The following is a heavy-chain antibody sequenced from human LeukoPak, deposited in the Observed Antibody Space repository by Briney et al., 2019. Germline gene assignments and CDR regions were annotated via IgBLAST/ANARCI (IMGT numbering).Heavy chain of an antibody. CDR2: ISSSSSYI. CDR1: GFTFSSYS. D-gene: IGHD2-2*01. J-gene: IGHJ4*02. V-gene: IGHV3-21*01. Sequence: GGSLRLSCAACGFTFSSYSMNWVRQAPGKGLEWVSSISSSSSYIYYADSVKGRFTISRDNAKNSLYLQMNSLRAEDTAVYYCARLCSSTSCHYDYWGQGTLVTVSS. CDR3: ARLCSSTSCHYDY.